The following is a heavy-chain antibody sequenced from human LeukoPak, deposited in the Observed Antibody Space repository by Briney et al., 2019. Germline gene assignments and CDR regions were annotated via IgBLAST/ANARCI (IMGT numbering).Heavy chain of an antibody. CDR3: AKDFNWNLLDY. J-gene: IGHJ4*02. CDR1: GFTSSSYG. CDR2: ISYDGSNK. Sequence: GGSLRLSCAASGFTSSSYGMHWVRQAPGNGLEWVAVISYDGSNKYYADSVKGRFTISRDNSKNTLYLQMNSLRAEDTDVYYCAKDFNWNLLDYWGQGTLVTVSS. D-gene: IGHD1-20*01. V-gene: IGHV3-30*18.